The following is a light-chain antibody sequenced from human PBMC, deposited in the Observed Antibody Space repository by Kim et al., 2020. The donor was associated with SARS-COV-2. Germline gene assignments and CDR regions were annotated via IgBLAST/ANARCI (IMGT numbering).Light chain of an antibody. CDR1: SSNIGSNY. J-gene: IGLJ7*01. CDR3: AAWDDSLSGV. Sequence: QSVLTQPPSASGTPGQRVTISCSGSSSNIGSNYVYWYQQLPGTAPKLLIYRNNQRPSGVPDRFSGSKSGTSASLAISGLRSEDEADYYCAAWDDSLSGVFGGGNQLTVL. V-gene: IGLV1-47*01. CDR2: RNN.